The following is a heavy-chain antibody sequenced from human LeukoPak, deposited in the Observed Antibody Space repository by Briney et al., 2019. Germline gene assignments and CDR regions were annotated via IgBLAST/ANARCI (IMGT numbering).Heavy chain of an antibody. CDR3: AKDWGSTWYRGFFDS. CDR1: GYSISSGYY. Sequence: SETLSLTCTISGYSISSGYYWGWIRQPPGKGLEWIGSIYRNGNTYYNPSLKSRLTISVDTSKNQFSLKLTSLTAADTAVYFCAKDWGSTWYRGFFDSWGQGTLVTVSS. D-gene: IGHD6-13*01. CDR2: IYRNGNT. J-gene: IGHJ4*02. V-gene: IGHV4-38-2*02.